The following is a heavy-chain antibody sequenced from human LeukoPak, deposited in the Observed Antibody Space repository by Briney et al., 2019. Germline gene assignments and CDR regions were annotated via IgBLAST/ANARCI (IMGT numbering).Heavy chain of an antibody. Sequence: PGGSLRLSCAASGFTFSSYGMHWVRQAPGKGLEWVAFIRYDGSNKYYADSVKGRFTISRDNSKNTLYLQMNSLRAEDTAVYYCAKDPGVVVVVAATGYFDYWGQGTLVTVSS. V-gene: IGHV3-30*02. CDR3: AKDPGVVVVVAATGYFDY. D-gene: IGHD2-15*01. CDR1: GFTFSSYG. J-gene: IGHJ4*02. CDR2: IRYDGSNK.